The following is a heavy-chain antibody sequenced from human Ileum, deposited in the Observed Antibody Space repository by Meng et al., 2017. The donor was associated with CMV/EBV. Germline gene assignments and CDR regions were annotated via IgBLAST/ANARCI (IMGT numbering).Heavy chain of an antibody. Sequence: QGQRQQWGAGLLKPSETLSLPCGVYGGSFSNYYWSWIRQSPGKGLEWIGEIHPSGSTYYNPSLNSRVTMSVDTSKNQFSLNLRSVTAADTAVYYCSRGADAYKSGRSWGQGTLVTVSS. J-gene: IGHJ5*02. V-gene: IGHV4-34*01. D-gene: IGHD5-24*01. CDR2: IHPSGST. CDR3: SRGADAYKSGRS. CDR1: GGSFSNYY.